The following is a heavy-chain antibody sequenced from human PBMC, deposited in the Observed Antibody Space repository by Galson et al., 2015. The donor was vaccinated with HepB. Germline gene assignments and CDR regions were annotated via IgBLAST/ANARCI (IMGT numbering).Heavy chain of an antibody. CDR1: GFTFSSYA. J-gene: IGHJ6*02. CDR2: ISSSGNTI. D-gene: IGHD3-16*01. CDR3: ARDPYSYVWGSPRGGMDV. Sequence: SLRLSCAASGFTFSSYAMSWVRQAPGKGLEWLSYISSSGNTIYYTDSVKGRFTISRDNARNSLYLQMNSLRADDTAVYYCARDPYSYVWGSPRGGMDVWGQGTTVTVSS. V-gene: IGHV3-48*03.